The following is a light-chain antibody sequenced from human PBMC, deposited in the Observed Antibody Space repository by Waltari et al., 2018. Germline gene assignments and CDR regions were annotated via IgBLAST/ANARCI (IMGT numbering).Light chain of an antibody. V-gene: IGKV2-28*01. CDR3: MQALQTPYT. J-gene: IGKJ2*01. CDR2: LGS. Sequence: DIVMIQSPLSLPVSLGEPASISCRSSQTLLHNIVQTFFDWYLQKPGQSPQLLIFLGSYRASGVPDRFSCSGLGTDFPLIISRVGAEDVGVYYCMQALQTPYTFGQGTKLEIQ. CDR1: QTLLHNIVQTF.